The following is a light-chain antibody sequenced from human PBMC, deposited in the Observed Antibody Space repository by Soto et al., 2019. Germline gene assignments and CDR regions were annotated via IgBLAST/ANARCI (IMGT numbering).Light chain of an antibody. V-gene: IGKV1-5*01. CDR3: QQYKSYPWT. CDR2: DAS. Sequence: DIQMTQSPSTLSASVRDRVTITCRASQSLSSWLAWYQQKPGKAPKLLIYDASTLATGVPSRFSGSGSGTDFTLTISSPQPDDAGSYYCQQYKSYPWTFGQGTKVEIK. CDR1: QSLSSW. J-gene: IGKJ1*01.